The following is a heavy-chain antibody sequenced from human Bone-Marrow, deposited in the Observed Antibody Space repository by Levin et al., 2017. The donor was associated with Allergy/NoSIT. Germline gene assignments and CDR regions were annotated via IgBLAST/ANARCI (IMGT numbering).Heavy chain of an antibody. Sequence: EASVKVSCKASGYTFTDYYMHWVRQAPGQGLEWMGWINPKNGGRNYAQKFQGWVTMTTDTSITTAYMELSSLGPDDTAVYYCARDSRGRHRQWKYSFDIWGQGTTVTVSA. V-gene: IGHV1-2*04. J-gene: IGHJ3*02. CDR1: GYTFTDYY. CDR3: ARDSRGRHRQWKYSFDI. D-gene: IGHD6-19*01. CDR2: INPKNGGR.